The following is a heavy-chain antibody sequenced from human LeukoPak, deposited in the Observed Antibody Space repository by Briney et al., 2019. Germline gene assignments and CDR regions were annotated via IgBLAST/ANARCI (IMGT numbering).Heavy chain of an antibody. D-gene: IGHD3-10*01. V-gene: IGHV3-23*01. CDR2: ITGSGGST. J-gene: IGHJ4*02. CDR3: AKDGHGSGSYYNPVGSYFDS. Sequence: PGGSLRLSCTSSGFTFSSCAMSWVRQAPGKGLEWVSTITGSGGSTYLADSVKGRFTISRDNSKNTLFLQMNSLRAEDTAIYKCAKDGHGSGSYYNPVGSYFDSWGQGSPVTVSS. CDR1: GFTFSSCA.